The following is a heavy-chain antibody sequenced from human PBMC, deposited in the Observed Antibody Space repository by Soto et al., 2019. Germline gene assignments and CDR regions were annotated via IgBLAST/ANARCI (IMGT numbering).Heavy chain of an antibody. J-gene: IGHJ4*02. CDR2: ISSSSSYI. Sequence: EVQLVESGGGLVKPGGSLRLSCAASGFTFSSYSMNWVRQAPGKGLEWVSSISSSSSYIYYADSVKGRFTISRDNAKNSLYLQMNSRRAEDTAVYYCARDWLRTHELWFGELSYYFDYWGQGTLVTVSS. CDR1: GFTFSSYS. CDR3: ARDWLRTHELWFGELSYYFDY. D-gene: IGHD3-10*01. V-gene: IGHV3-21*01.